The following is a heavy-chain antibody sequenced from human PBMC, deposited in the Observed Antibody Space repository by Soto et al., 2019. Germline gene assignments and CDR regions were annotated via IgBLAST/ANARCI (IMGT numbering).Heavy chain of an antibody. CDR1: GFTFSSYA. CDR2: ISGSGGST. J-gene: IGHJ6*02. V-gene: IGHV3-23*01. CDR3: AKDLRFWSGNYYGMDV. Sequence: PGGSLRLSCAASGFTFSSYAMSWVRQAPGKGLEWVSAISGSGGSTYYADSVKGRFTISRDNSKNTLYLRMNSLRAEDTAVYYCAKDLRFWSGNYYGMDVWGQGTTVTVSS. D-gene: IGHD3-3*01.